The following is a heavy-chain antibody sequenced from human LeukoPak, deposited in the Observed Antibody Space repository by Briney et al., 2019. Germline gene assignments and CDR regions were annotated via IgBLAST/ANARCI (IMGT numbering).Heavy chain of an antibody. V-gene: IGHV4-34*01. CDR2: INHSGST. J-gene: IGHJ6*03. Sequence: SETLSLTCAVYGGSFSGYYWSWIRQPPGKGLEWIGEINHSGSTNYNPSLKSRVTISVDTSKNQFSLKLSSVTAADTAVYYCARQRGSSWSYYYYYYMDVWGKGTTVTISS. CDR3: ARQRGSSWSYYYYYYMDV. D-gene: IGHD6-13*01. CDR1: GGSFSGYY.